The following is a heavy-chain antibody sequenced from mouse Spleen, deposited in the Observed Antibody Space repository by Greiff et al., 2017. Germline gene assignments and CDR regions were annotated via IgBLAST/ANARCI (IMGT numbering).Heavy chain of an antibody. J-gene: IGHJ3*01. D-gene: IGHD3-2*01. CDR3: AVDSSGAWFTY. Sequence: VQLQQSGAGLVKPGASVKLSCTTSGFNIKDFYMHWVKQKTEQGLEWIGRIDPEDGETKYAPKFQAKATITADKSSNTAYLQLSSLTSEDTAVYYCAVDSSGAWFTYWGQGTLVTVSA. CDR1: GFNIKDFY. V-gene: IGHV14-2*01. CDR2: IDPEDGET.